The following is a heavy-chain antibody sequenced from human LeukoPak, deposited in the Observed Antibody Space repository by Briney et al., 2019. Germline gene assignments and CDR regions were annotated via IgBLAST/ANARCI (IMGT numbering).Heavy chain of an antibody. CDR1: GFTFSDYW. CDR3: AKVGTWELQRVFEN. V-gene: IGHV3-7*01. D-gene: IGHD1-26*01. J-gene: IGHJ4*02. Sequence: GGSLRLSCAASGFTFSDYWMTWVRQVPGKGLEWVANVGRDGSEKNYVDSVEGRFTISRDNAKKSLDLEMNSLRVEDTALYYCAKVGTWELQRVFENWGQGTLVTVSS. CDR2: VGRDGSEK.